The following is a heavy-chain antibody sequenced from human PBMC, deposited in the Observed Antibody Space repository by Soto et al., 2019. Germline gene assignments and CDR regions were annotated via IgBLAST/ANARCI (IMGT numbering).Heavy chain of an antibody. CDR3: ARGSGCDSYYYYYGMDV. CDR1: GYTFTSYG. D-gene: IGHD5-12*01. CDR2: ISAYNGNT. Sequence: RASVKVSCKASGYTFTSYGISWVRQAPGQGLEWMGWISAYNGNTNYAQKLQGRVTMTTDTSTSTAYMELRSLRSDDTAVYYCARGSGCDSYYYYYGMDVWGQGTTVTVSS. V-gene: IGHV1-18*04. J-gene: IGHJ6*02.